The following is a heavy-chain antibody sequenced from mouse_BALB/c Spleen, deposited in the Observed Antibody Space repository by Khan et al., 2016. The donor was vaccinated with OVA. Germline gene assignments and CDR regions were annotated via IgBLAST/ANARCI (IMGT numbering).Heavy chain of an antibody. CDR1: GYSFTSYY. D-gene: IGHD2-2*01. V-gene: IGHV1S135*01. Sequence: EVQLQESGPELMKPGASVKISCKASGYSFTSYYIHWVIQSHGKSLEWIGYIDPFSGDTTYTQKFKGRATLTVDKSSSTAYIHLSNLTSEESAVYYCTRHGYVAWFTYWGQGTLVTVSA. CDR2: IDPFSGDT. J-gene: IGHJ3*01. CDR3: TRHGYVAWFTY.